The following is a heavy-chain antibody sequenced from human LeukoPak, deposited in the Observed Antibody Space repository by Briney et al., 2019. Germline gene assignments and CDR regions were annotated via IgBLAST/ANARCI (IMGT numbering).Heavy chain of an antibody. Sequence: GGSLRLSCAASGFTFSSYGMHWVRQASGKGLEWVAFIRYDGSNKYYADSVKGRFTISRDNSKNTLYLQMNSLRAEDTAVYYCAKAGYDFWSGYYLYYYYYYKDVWGKGTTVTVSS. D-gene: IGHD3-3*01. CDR2: IRYDGSNK. V-gene: IGHV3-30*02. CDR3: AKAGYDFWSGYYLYYYYYYKDV. CDR1: GFTFSSYG. J-gene: IGHJ6*03.